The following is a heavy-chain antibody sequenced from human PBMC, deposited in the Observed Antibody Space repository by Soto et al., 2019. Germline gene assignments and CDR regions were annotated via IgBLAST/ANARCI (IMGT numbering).Heavy chain of an antibody. V-gene: IGHV1-69*06. CDR3: ARNLRSSLRFFPQYGMDV. D-gene: IGHD3-3*01. Sequence: ASVKVSCKASGGTFSSYAISWVRQAPGQGLEWMGGIIPIFGTANYAQKFQGRVTITADKSTSTAYMELSSLRSEDTAVYYCARNLRSSLRFFPQYGMDVWGQGTTVTVSS. CDR2: IIPIFGTA. J-gene: IGHJ6*02. CDR1: GGTFSSYA.